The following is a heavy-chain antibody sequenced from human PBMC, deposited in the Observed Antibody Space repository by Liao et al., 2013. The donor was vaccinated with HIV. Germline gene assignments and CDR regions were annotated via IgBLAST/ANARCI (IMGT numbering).Heavy chain of an antibody. D-gene: IGHD3-10*01. J-gene: IGHJ1*01. V-gene: IGHV4-39*07. CDR3: ARDGLRLWLGEYEEYFHH. Sequence: QVQLQESGPGLVKPSGTLSLTCTVSGDSISRSDYYWGWVRQPPGKGLEWIASVYHSGSTYYNPSLKGRVTISIDTSKNQFSLKLTSVTAADTAVYYCARDGLRLWLGEYEEYFHHWGQGILVTVSS. CDR2: VYHSGST. CDR1: GDSISRSDYY.